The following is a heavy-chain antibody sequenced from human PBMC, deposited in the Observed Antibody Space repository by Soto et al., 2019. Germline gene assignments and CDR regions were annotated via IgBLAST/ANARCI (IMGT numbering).Heavy chain of an antibody. Sequence: QVPLVESGGGVVQPGRSLRLSCAASGFTFSHYAMHWVRQAPGKGLEWVALTSYDGSNEYYADSVKGRFTISRDNSKNTLYLQMNSLRAEDTAVYYCAKDGSHNFDYWGQGTLVTVSS. J-gene: IGHJ4*02. V-gene: IGHV3-30*18. CDR2: TSYDGSNE. D-gene: IGHD1-26*01. CDR1: GFTFSHYA. CDR3: AKDGSHNFDY.